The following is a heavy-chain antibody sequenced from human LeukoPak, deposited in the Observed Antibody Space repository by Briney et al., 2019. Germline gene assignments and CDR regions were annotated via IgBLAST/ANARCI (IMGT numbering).Heavy chain of an antibody. CDR3: ARGGTDGYNYYFDY. D-gene: IGHD5-24*01. J-gene: IGHJ4*02. CDR2: IYYSGST. V-gene: IGHV4-39*07. Sequence: PSETLSLTCTVSGGSISSSSYYWGWIRQPPGKGLEWIGSIYYSGSTYYNPSLKSRVTISVDTSKNQFSLKLSSVTAADTAVYYCARGGTDGYNYYFDYWGQGTLVTVSS. CDR1: GGSISSSSYY.